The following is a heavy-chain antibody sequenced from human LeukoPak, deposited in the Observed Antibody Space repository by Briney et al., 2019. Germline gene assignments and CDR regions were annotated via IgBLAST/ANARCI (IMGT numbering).Heavy chain of an antibody. CDR2: SLDRVTT. Sequence: PGRSLTLSCVASGFTFSGYTMHWVRQTPGKGLEWVAVSLDRVTTFYADSVKGRFTISRDNSKNTLYLRMNTLRADDTAIYYCAIDLIDGLPDYFDYWGQGTLVTVSS. V-gene: IGHV3-30-3*01. CDR1: GFTFSGYT. J-gene: IGHJ4*02. CDR3: AIDLIDGLPDYFDY. D-gene: IGHD2-21*01.